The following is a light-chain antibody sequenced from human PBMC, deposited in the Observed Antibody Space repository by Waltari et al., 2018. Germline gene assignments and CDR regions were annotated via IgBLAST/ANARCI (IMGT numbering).Light chain of an antibody. V-gene: IGLV2-14*01. Sequence: QSALTQPASVSGSPGQSITISCTGPRSDVGVYTYVSWYQQHPDKVPKLIIYDVSNRPSGISNRFSGSKSGNTASLTISGLQAEDEADYFCGSYTSDSSVVFGGGTRLTVL. CDR3: GSYTSDSSVV. CDR2: DVS. CDR1: RSDVGVYTY. J-gene: IGLJ2*01.